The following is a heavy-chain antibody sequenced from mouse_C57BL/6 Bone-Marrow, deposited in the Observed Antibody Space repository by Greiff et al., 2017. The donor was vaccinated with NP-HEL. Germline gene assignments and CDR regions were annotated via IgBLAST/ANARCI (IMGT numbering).Heavy chain of an antibody. CDR2: IYPRSGNT. V-gene: IGHV1-81*01. D-gene: IGHD1-1*01. CDR3: AKIYYCGSGSLAMDY. Sequence: VQLQQSGAELARPGASVKLSCKASGYTFTSYGISWVKQRTGQGLEWIGEIYPRSGNTYYNEKFKGKATLTADKSSSTAYMELRSMTSEDAAVYFCAKIYYCGSGSLAMDYWGQGTSVTVSS. CDR1: GYTFTSYG. J-gene: IGHJ4*01.